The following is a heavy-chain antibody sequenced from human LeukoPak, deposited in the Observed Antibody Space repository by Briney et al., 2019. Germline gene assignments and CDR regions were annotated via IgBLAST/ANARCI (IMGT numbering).Heavy chain of an antibody. CDR3: PTSGTPFQY. J-gene: IGHJ4*02. V-gene: IGHV3-15*01. CDR2: IKNEDDGGTT. CDR1: GFTFNNAW. D-gene: IGHD3-10*01. Sequence: GGSLRLSCAASGFTFNNAWMSWVRLAPAKGLEGGGRIKNEDDGGTTHYAAPVKRRFTISSDDSKNRLYLQMNSLKTEDTAVYSCPTSGTPFQYWGQGTLVTVPS.